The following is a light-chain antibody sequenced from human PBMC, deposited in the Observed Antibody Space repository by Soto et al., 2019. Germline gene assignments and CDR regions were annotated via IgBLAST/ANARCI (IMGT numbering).Light chain of an antibody. Sequence: EIVLTQSPGTLSLSPGERATLSCRASQSVSSSYLAWYQQKPGQAPRLLICGASSRTTGIPDRFSGSGSGTDFTLTISRLEPEDFAVYYCQQYGSSPRTFGQGTKVDSK. CDR2: GAS. CDR1: QSVSSSY. V-gene: IGKV3-20*01. CDR3: QQYGSSPRT. J-gene: IGKJ1*01.